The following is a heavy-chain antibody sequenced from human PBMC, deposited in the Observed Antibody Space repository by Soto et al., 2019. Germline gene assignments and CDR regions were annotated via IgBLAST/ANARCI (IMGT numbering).Heavy chain of an antibody. CDR1: GYKVSTWHNFTSCW. J-gene: IGHJ4*02. CDR2: IYPGDSDT. CDR3: SRGHGSQTAFDH. D-gene: IGHD3-10*01. V-gene: IGHV5-51*01. Sequence: PGEALKISCMGSGYKVSTWHNFTSCWIAWVRQMPGEGLEWMGIIYPGDSDTRYSPSFQGQVTISADKSINSVYLQWSSLKASDTAIYYCSRGHGSQTAFDHWGQGTLVTVSS.